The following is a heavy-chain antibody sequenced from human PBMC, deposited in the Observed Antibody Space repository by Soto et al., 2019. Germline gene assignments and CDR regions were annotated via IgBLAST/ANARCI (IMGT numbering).Heavy chain of an antibody. J-gene: IGHJ3*02. V-gene: IGHV3-48*01. CDR1: GFTFSSYS. CDR2: ISSSSSTI. CDR3: ARDGVAYCGGDCYWVYDAFDI. D-gene: IGHD2-21*01. Sequence: GGSLRLSCAASGFTFSSYSMNWVRQAPGKGLEWVSYISSSSSTIYYADSVKGRLTISRDNAKNSLYLQMNSLRAEDTAVYYCARDGVAYCGGDCYWVYDAFDIWGQGTMVTVSS.